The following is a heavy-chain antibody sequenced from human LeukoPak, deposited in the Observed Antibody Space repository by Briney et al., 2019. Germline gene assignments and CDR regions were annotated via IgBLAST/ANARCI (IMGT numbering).Heavy chain of an antibody. CDR2: IIPIFGTA. Sequence: SVKVSCKASGGTFSSYAISWVRQAPGQGLEWMGGIIPIFGTANYAQKFQGRVTITADKSTSTAYMELSSLRSDDTAVYYCARDRVIDSRWGFDPWGQGTLVTVSS. CDR1: GGTFSSYA. CDR3: ARDRVIDSRWGFDP. D-gene: IGHD2-21*01. V-gene: IGHV1-69*06. J-gene: IGHJ5*02.